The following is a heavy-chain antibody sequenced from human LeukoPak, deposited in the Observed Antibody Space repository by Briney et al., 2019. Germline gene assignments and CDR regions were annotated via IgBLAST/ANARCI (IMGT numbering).Heavy chain of an antibody. CDR3: AKGTFWSGYYADYFDY. Sequence: GGSLRLSCAASGFTFSSYAMSWVRQAPGKGLEWVSAISGSGGSTYYADSVKGRFTISRDNSKNTLYLQMNSLRAEDTAVHYCAKGTFWSGYYADYFDYWGQGTLVTVSS. CDR1: GFTFSSYA. D-gene: IGHD3-3*01. CDR2: ISGSGGST. V-gene: IGHV3-23*01. J-gene: IGHJ4*02.